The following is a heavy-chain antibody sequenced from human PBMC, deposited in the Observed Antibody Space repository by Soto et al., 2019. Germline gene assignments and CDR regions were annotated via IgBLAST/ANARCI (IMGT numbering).Heavy chain of an antibody. CDR2: ITYNGDTT. D-gene: IGHD6-13*01. J-gene: IGHJ4*02. Sequence: GGSLRLSCVGSGFTFRRYAMSWVRQAPGKGLDWVSGITYNGDTTYYADSVKGRFTISRDNSKNPLYLQMNSLRAEDTALYYCVKDEDYSRSWCNPDCWGQGTLVTVSS. V-gene: IGHV3-23*01. CDR1: GFTFRRYA. CDR3: VKDEDYSRSWCNPDC.